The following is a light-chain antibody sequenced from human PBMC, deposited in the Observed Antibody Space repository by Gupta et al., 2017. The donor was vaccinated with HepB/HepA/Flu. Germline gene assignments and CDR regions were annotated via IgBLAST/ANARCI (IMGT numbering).Light chain of an antibody. V-gene: IGLV1-51*02. Sequence: QSVLTQPPSVSSCPGQKVTHSCPGGSSNIGNNDVSWYQQLPGTAPKILIYENDKRPSGIPDRFSGTKSGTSATLTITGVQTGDEADYNCGTGDSSLNVVVFGGGTRLTVL. CDR2: END. CDR3: GTGDSSLNVVV. CDR1: SSNIGNND. J-gene: IGLJ2*01.